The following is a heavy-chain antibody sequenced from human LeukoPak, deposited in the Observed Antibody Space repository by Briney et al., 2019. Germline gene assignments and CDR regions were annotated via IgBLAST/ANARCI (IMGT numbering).Heavy chain of an antibody. CDR1: GGSISRSDYY. D-gene: IGHD4-17*01. Sequence: PSETLSLTCAVFGGSISRSDYYWGWIRQPPGKGLEWIGSIYYSGSTYYNPSLKSRVTMSVDTSKNQFSLKLSSVTAADTAVYYCARDGRTVTTFFDHWGQGTLVTVSS. CDR3: ARDGRTVTTFFDH. J-gene: IGHJ4*02. V-gene: IGHV4-39*07. CDR2: IYYSGST.